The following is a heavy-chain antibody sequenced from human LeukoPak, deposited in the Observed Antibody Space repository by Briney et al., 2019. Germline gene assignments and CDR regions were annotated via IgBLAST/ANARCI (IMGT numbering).Heavy chain of an antibody. V-gene: IGHV3-9*01. J-gene: IGHJ4*02. D-gene: IGHD3-10*01. CDR3: AGYGSGSYGY. CDR2: ISWNNGSI. CDR1: GFIFENYA. Sequence: PGGSLRLSCAAFGFIFENYAMHWVRQAPGKGLEWVSGISWNNGSIAYADSAKGRFIISRDNSKNTLYLQMNSLRAEDTAVYYCAGYGSGSYGYWGQGTLVTVSS.